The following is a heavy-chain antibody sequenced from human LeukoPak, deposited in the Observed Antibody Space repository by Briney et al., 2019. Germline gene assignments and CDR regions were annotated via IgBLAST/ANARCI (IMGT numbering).Heavy chain of an antibody. CDR3: AKRAQGDSGWYTFDY. CDR2: ISNGGDTA. CDR1: GFTFSTSA. Sequence: AGGSLRLSYAASGFTFSTSAMNWVRQAPGKGLEWVSTISNGGDTAYYADSVKGRFTISKDNSKNTLFLQMNSLRVDDTALYYCAKRAQGDSGWYTFDYWGQGSLVTVSS. J-gene: IGHJ4*02. D-gene: IGHD6-19*01. V-gene: IGHV3-23*01.